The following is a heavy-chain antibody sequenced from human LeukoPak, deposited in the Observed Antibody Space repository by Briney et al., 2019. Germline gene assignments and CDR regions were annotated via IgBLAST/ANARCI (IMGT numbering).Heavy chain of an antibody. Sequence: NTGESLKISCKGSRYSFTSYWIGWVRQMPGKGLEWMGRIDPSDSYTNYSPSFQGHVTISADKSISTAYLRWSSLKASDTAMYYCARHYGMDVWGQGTTVTVSS. J-gene: IGHJ6*02. V-gene: IGHV5-10-1*01. CDR3: ARHYGMDV. CDR1: RYSFTSYW. CDR2: IDPSDSYT.